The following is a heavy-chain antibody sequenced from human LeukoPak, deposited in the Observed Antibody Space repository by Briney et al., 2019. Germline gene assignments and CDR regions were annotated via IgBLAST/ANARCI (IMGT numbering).Heavy chain of an antibody. J-gene: IGHJ4*02. CDR1: GFTFSNYG. Sequence: GRSLRLSCAASGFTFSNYGMHWVRQAPGKGLEWVAVISYDGSNKYYADSVKGRFTISRDNSKNTLYLQMNSLRAEDTAVYYCAKEHPDCSGGSCYSFDYWGQGTLVTVSS. V-gene: IGHV3-30*18. CDR2: ISYDGSNK. CDR3: AKEHPDCSGGSCYSFDY. D-gene: IGHD2-15*01.